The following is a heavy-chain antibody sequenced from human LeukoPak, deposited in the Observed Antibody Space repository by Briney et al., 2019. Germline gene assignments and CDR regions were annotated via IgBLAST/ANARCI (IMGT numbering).Heavy chain of an antibody. CDR3: ASLPRPTYYCDSSGPKDAFDI. Sequence: SVKVSCKASGGTFSSYAISWVRQAPGQGLEWMGRIIPIFGIANYAQKFQGRVTITADKSTSTAYMELSSLRSEDTAVYYCASLPRPTYYCDSSGPKDAFDIWGQGTMVTVSS. J-gene: IGHJ3*02. CDR1: GGTFSSYA. CDR2: IIPIFGIA. D-gene: IGHD3-22*01. V-gene: IGHV1-69*04.